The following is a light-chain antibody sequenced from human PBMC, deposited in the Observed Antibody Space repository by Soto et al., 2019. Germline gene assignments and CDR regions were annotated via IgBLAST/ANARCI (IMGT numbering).Light chain of an antibody. CDR2: GVS. CDR3: QQYDKSPLT. J-gene: IGKJ4*01. V-gene: IGKV3-20*01. Sequence: ETVLTQSPGTLSLSQGERATLSCRANQSVSTSHLAWHQQKPGQAPRLLIFGVSSRAAGIPDRFSGSGSGTDFTLTISRMEPEDYALYYCQQYDKSPLTFGGGTKVAIK. CDR1: QSVSTSH.